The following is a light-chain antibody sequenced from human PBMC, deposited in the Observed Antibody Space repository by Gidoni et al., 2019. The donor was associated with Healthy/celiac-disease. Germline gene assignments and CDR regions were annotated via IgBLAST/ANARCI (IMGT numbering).Light chain of an antibody. CDR3: SSYTSSSTLEV. CDR2: DVS. V-gene: IGLV2-14*01. J-gene: IGLJ2*01. Sequence: QSAMTQPASVSGSPGQSITISCTETSSDVGGYNYVSWYQQHPGKAPKLMIYDVSNRPSGVSNRFSGSKPGNTASLTISGLQAEDEADYYCSSYTSSSTLEVFGGGTKLTVL. CDR1: SSDVGGYNY.